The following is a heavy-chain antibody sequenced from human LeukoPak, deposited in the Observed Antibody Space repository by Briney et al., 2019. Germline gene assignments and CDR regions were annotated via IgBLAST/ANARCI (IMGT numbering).Heavy chain of an antibody. CDR1: GFTFYDYA. CDR2: ISGSGGST. V-gene: IGHV3-23*01. Sequence: GESPRLSCAASGFTFYDYAMSWVRQAPGKGLEWVSGISGSGGSTYYADSVKGRFTISRDNSKNTLYLQMNSLRAEDTAVYYCAKDYYDSSGYYYVLTAFDIWGQGTMVTVSS. J-gene: IGHJ3*02. D-gene: IGHD3-22*01. CDR3: AKDYYDSSGYYYVLTAFDI.